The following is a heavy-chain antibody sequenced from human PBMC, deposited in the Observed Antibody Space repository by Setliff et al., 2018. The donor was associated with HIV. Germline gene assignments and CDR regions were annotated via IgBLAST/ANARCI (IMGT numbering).Heavy chain of an antibody. CDR1: RASIGSNSYF. CDR2: IYYTGNT. Sequence: SETLSLTCTVSRASIGSNSYFWGWIRQPPGKGLEWIGNIYYTGNTYYNPSLQSRVTISLDTSKNQFSLRLNSVTAADTAVYYCARVGEGYSGDMDVWGKGTTVTVSS. CDR3: ARVGEGYSGDMDV. J-gene: IGHJ6*03. D-gene: IGHD5-12*01. V-gene: IGHV4-39*01.